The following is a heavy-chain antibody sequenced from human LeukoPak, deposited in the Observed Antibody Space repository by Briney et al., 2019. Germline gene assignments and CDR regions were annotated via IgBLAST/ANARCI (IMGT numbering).Heavy chain of an antibody. V-gene: IGHV3-11*04. CDR2: ISSSGSTI. CDR3: ARAGYSSSWPLYYYYYMDV. J-gene: IGHJ6*03. Sequence: PGGSLRLSCAASGFTFSDYYMSWIRQAPGKGLEWVSYISSSGSTIYYADSVKGRFTISRDNAKNSLYLQMNSLRAEDTAVYYCARAGYSSSWPLYYYYYMDVWGKGTTVTVSS. CDR1: GFTFSDYY. D-gene: IGHD6-13*01.